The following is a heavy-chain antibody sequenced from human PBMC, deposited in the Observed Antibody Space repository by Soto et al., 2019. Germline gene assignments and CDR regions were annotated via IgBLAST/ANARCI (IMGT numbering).Heavy chain of an antibody. J-gene: IGHJ4*02. D-gene: IGHD3-22*01. CDR3: ARVLRPYHYDSSGYYFDY. CDR2: TYYRSKWYN. CDR1: GDSVSSNSAA. Sequence: PSQTLSLTCVISGDSVSSNSAAWNWIRQSPSRGLEWLGRTYYRSKWYNDYAVSVKSRISINPDTSKNQFSLQLNSVTPEDTAVYYCARVLRPYHYDSSGYYFDYWGQGTLVTVSS. V-gene: IGHV6-1*01.